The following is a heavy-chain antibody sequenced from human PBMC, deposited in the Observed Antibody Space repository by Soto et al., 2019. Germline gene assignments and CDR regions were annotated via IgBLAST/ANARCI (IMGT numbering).Heavy chain of an antibody. CDR2: IYYSGRT. CDR1: GGSVSSGSYY. V-gene: IGHV4-61*01. Sequence: SETLSLTCTVSGGSVSSGSYYWSWIRQPPGKGLEWIGYIYYSGRTNYNPSLKSPVTISVDTSKTQFSLKLSSVTAADTAVYYCARDAVSGSYVGGYYYYGMDVWGQGTTVTVSS. J-gene: IGHJ6*02. D-gene: IGHD1-26*01. CDR3: ARDAVSGSYVGGYYYYGMDV.